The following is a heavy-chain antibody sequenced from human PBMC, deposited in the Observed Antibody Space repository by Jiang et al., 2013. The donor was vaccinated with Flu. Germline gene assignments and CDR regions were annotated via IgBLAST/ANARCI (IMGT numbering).Heavy chain of an antibody. Sequence: SLTCAISGDSVSSNSAAWNWIRQSPSRGLEWLGRTYYRSKWYNDYAVSVKSRITINPDTSKNQFSLQLNSVTPEDTAVYYCASGPRAATSFDYWGQGTLVTVSS. CDR3: ASGPRAATSFDY. J-gene: IGHJ4*02. V-gene: IGHV6-1*01. CDR1: GDSVSSNSAA. D-gene: IGHD6-13*01. CDR2: TYYRSKWYN.